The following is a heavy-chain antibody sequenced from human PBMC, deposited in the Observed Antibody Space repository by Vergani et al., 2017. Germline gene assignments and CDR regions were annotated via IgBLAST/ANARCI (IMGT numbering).Heavy chain of an antibody. Sequence: EVQLVESGGGLVQPGGSLRLSCSASGFSFNSYWMHWVRQVPGKGLLWVSRIKSDGSITAYADSVKGRFTISRDNSKNTLYLQMNSLRAEDTAVYYCARGWEQQLVPVSYYGMDVWGQGTTVTVSS. V-gene: IGHV3-74*03. D-gene: IGHD6-13*01. CDR3: ARGWEQQLVPVSYYGMDV. CDR2: IKSDGSIT. J-gene: IGHJ6*02. CDR1: GFSFNSYW.